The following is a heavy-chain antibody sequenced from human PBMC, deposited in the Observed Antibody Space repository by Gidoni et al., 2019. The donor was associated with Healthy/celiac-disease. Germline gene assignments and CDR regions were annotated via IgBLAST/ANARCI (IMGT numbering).Heavy chain of an antibody. Sequence: QVQLVESGGGVVQPGRSLRLYCAASGFTFSSYGMHWVRKAPGKGLEWVAVIWYDGSNKYYADSVKGRFTISRDNSKNTLYLQMNSLRAEDTAVYYCARDTPEAFDIWGQGTMVTVSS. CDR1: GFTFSSYG. V-gene: IGHV3-33*01. CDR2: IWYDGSNK. J-gene: IGHJ3*02. CDR3: ARDTPEAFDI.